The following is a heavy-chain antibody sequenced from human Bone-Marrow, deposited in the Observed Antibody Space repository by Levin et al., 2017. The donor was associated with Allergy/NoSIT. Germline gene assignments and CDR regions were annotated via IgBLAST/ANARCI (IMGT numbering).Heavy chain of an antibody. D-gene: IGHD5-24*01. Sequence: QAGGSLRLSCAASGFTFSSYYMYWVRQVPGKGLVWVSRINADGDSASYADFVKGRFTISRDNARNTLYLQMNSLRGDDSAVYYCVRGVDMALQWGQGTLVTVSS. CDR3: VRGVDMALQ. J-gene: IGHJ4*02. CDR1: GFTFSSYY. CDR2: INADGDSA. V-gene: IGHV3-74*01.